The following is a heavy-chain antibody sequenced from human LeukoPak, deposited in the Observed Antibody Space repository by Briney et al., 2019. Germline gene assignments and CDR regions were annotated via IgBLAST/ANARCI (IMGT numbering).Heavy chain of an antibody. CDR3: ATHLRFLEWSFDY. CDR1: GGSISSYY. V-gene: IGHV4-59*08. CDR2: IYYSGST. J-gene: IGHJ4*02. D-gene: IGHD3-3*01. Sequence: PSETLSLTCTVSGGSISSYYWSWIRQPPGKGLEWIGYIYYSGSTNYNPSLKSRVTISVHTSKNQFSLQLSSVTAADTAVYYCATHLRFLEWSFDYWGQGTLVTVSS.